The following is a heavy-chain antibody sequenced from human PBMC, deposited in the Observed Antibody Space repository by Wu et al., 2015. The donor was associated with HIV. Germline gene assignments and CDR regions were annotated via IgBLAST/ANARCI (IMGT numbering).Heavy chain of an antibody. V-gene: IGHV1-69*01. CDR2: INPIFGTA. J-gene: IGHJ4*02. CDR3: ARDQDYYDSSGPDYFDY. CDR1: GYTFTGYY. Sequence: QVQLVQSGAEVKKSGASVKVSCKASGYTFTGYYMHWVRQAPGQGLEWLGWINPIFGTANYAQKFQGRVTITADESTSTAYMELSSLRSEDTAVYYCARDQDYYDSSGPDYFDYWGQGTLVTVSS. D-gene: IGHD3-22*01.